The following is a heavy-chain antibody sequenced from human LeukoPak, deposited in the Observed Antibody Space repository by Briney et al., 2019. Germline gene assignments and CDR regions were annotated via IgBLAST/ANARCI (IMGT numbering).Heavy chain of an antibody. CDR2: ISSDGSRT. V-gene: IGHV3-74*01. D-gene: IGHD5-24*01. J-gene: IGHJ4*02. CDR3: GRDTGDGYNSYFDY. Sequence: GSLRLSCAASGFTFSNYWIHWVRQAPGKGLVWVSRISSDGSRTSYADSVKGRFTISRDNAKNTLYLQMNSLRAEDTAVYYCGRDTGDGYNSYFDYWGQGTLVIVSS. CDR1: GFTFSNYW.